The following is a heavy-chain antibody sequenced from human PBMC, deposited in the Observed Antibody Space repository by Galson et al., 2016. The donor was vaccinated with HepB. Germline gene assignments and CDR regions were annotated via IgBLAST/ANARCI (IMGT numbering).Heavy chain of an antibody. CDR3: ARAATENSYGPPDAFDM. V-gene: IGHV3-11*04. D-gene: IGHD3-10*01. Sequence: SLRLSCAASGFRFSDHYMSWIRQAPGKGLEWVSFISSDGYTIYQADSVKGRFAISRDNAKNSLSLQMNSLRDEDTALYYCARAATENSYGPPDAFDMWGLGTMVTVSS. CDR2: ISSDGYTI. CDR1: GFRFSDHY. J-gene: IGHJ3*02.